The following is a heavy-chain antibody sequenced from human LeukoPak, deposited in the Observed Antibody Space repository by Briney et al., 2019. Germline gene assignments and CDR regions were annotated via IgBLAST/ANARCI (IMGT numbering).Heavy chain of an antibody. Sequence: SVKVSCKASGGTFSSYAISWVRQAPGQGLEWMGGIIPIFGTANYAQKFQGRVTITADGSTSTAYMELSSLRSEDTAVYYCAVDSSGYYSARFDPWGQGTLVTVSS. CDR3: AVDSSGYYSARFDP. J-gene: IGHJ5*02. V-gene: IGHV1-69*13. CDR1: GGTFSSYA. D-gene: IGHD3-22*01. CDR2: IIPIFGTA.